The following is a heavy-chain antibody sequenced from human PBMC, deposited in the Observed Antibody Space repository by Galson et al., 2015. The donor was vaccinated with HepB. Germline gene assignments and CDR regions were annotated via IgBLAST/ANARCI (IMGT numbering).Heavy chain of an antibody. V-gene: IGHV4-34*01. CDR1: GGSFSGYY. CDR3: ARSLKAYYYDSSGSFDY. Sequence: SETLSLTCAVYGGSFSGYYWSWIRQPPGKGLEWIGEINHSGSTNYNPSLKSRVTISVDTSKNQFSLKLSSVTAADTAVYYCARSLKAYYYDSSGSFDYWGQGTLVTVSS. J-gene: IGHJ4*02. D-gene: IGHD3-22*01. CDR2: INHSGST.